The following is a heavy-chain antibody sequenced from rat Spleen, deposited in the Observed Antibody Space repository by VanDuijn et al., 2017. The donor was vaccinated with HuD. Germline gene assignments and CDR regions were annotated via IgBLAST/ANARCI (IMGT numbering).Heavy chain of an antibody. CDR2: ISYSGST. J-gene: IGHJ2*01. CDR1: GHSISSSY. D-gene: IGHD5-1*01. CDR3: ARGGSPDY. Sequence: EVQLQESGPGLVKPSQSLSLTCSVTGHSISSSYRWNWIRKFPGNKMEWIGHISYSGSTSYNPSLKSRISITRDTSKNQFFLQLNSVTTEDTATYYCARGGSPDYWGQGVMVTVSS. V-gene: IGHV3-1*01.